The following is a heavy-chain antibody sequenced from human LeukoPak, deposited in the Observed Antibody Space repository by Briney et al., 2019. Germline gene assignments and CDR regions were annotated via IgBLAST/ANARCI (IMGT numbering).Heavy chain of an antibody. V-gene: IGHV3-48*03. CDR2: ISSSGSTI. D-gene: IGHD2-15*01. CDR3: ARDRRYCSGGSCYFPPR. CDR1: GFTFSSYE. Sequence: GGSLRLSCAASGFTFSSYELNWVRQAPGKGLEWVSYISSSGSTIYYADSVKGPFTISRDNAKNSLYLQMNSLRAEDTAVYYCARDRRYCSGGSCYFPPRWGQGTLVTVSS. J-gene: IGHJ4*02.